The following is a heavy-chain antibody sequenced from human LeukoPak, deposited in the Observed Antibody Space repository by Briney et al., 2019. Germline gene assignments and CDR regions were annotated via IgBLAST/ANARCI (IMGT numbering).Heavy chain of an antibody. CDR2: INPSGGST. J-gene: IGHJ1*01. Sequence: ASVKVSCKASGYTFTSYYMHWVRQAPGQGLEWMGIINPSGGSTSYAQKFQGRVTMTRDTSTSTVYMELSSLRSEDTAVYYCARSYYDSSGYYEGYFQHWGQGTLVTVSS. CDR1: GYTFTSYY. CDR3: ARSYYDSSGYYEGYFQH. D-gene: IGHD3-22*01. V-gene: IGHV1-46*01.